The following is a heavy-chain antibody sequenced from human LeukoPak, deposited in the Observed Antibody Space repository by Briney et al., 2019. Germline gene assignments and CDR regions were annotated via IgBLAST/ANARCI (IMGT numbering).Heavy chain of an antibody. J-gene: IGHJ4*02. CDR3: AKDGKAARPLDY. D-gene: IGHD6-6*01. CDR2: IRYDGSNK. CDR1: GFHLNSYG. V-gene: IGHV3-30*02. Sequence: GALRLSCAAAGFHLNSYGLAWVRQAPGKGLGWGAFIRYDGSNKYYADSVKGRFTISRDNSKNTLYLQMNSLRAEDTAVYYCAKDGKAARPLDYWGQGTLVTVSS.